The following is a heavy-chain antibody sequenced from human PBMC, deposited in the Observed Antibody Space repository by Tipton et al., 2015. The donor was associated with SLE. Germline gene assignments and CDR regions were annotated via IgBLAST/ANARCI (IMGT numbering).Heavy chain of an antibody. D-gene: IGHD6-19*01. CDR2: INANSGGT. V-gene: IGHV1-2*02. CDR3: ARGQWWLVRYFDY. Sequence: QLVQSGAEVKKPGASVKVSCKASGYTFSANYIHWVRRAPGQGLEWMGWINANSGGTKYTQKFQGRVTMTRDKSNRTAYMELSRLRSDDTAVYYCARGQWWLVRYFDYWGQGTLVTVSS. J-gene: IGHJ4*02. CDR1: GYTFSANY.